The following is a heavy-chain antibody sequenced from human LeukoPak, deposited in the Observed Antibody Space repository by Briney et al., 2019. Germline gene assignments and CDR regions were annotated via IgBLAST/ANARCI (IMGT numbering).Heavy chain of an antibody. D-gene: IGHD3-10*01. CDR1: GGSISSGGYY. V-gene: IGHV4-31*03. CDR2: IYYSGST. J-gene: IGHJ4*02. CDR3: ARGRYYYGSGSYYPFDY. Sequence: PSQTLSLTCTVSGGSISSGGYYWSWIRQHPGKGLEWIGYIYYSGSTYYNPSLKSRVTISVDTSKNQFSLKLSSVTAADTAVYYCARGRYYYGSGSYYPFDYWGQGTLSPSPQ.